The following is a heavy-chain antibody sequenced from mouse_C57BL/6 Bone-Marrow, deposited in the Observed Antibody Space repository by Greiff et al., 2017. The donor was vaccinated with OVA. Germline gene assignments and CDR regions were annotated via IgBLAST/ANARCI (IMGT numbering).Heavy chain of an antibody. CDR1: GFTFSSYA. CDR3: ARIYPDY. Sequence: EVKLMESGGGLVKPGGSLKLSCAASGFTFSSYAMSWVRQTPEKRLEWVATISDGGSYTYYPDNVKGRFTISRDNAKNNLYLQMSHLKYEDTAMYYCARIYPDYWGQGTSVTVSS. CDR2: ISDGGSYT. V-gene: IGHV5-4*03. D-gene: IGHD2-1*01. J-gene: IGHJ4*01.